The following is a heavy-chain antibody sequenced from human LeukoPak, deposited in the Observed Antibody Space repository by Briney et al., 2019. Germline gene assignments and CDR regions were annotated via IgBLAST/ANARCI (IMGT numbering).Heavy chain of an antibody. J-gene: IGHJ4*02. CDR3: ARGKWEPLDY. D-gene: IGHD1-26*01. CDR2: ISSSGRTK. Sequence: XAXXGFTFXSYEMNWVRQAPGKGLEWVSYISSSGRTKYYADSVKGRFTISRDNAKNSLYLQMNSLRAEDTAVYYCARGKWEPLDYWGQGTLVTVSS. V-gene: IGHV3-48*03. CDR1: GFTFXSYE.